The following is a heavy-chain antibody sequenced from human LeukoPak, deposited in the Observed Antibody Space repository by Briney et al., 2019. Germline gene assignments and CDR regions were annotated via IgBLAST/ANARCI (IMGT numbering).Heavy chain of an antibody. Sequence: GGSLRLSCTASGFTFGDYAMSWFRQAPGKGLEWVGFIRSKAYGGTTEYAASVKGRFTISRDDSKSIAYLQMNSLKTEDTAVYYCTRGAKGVGATTNFDIWGQGTMVTVSS. CDR1: GFTFGDYA. CDR2: IRSKAYGGTT. D-gene: IGHD1-26*01. J-gene: IGHJ3*02. CDR3: TRGAKGVGATTNFDI. V-gene: IGHV3-49*03.